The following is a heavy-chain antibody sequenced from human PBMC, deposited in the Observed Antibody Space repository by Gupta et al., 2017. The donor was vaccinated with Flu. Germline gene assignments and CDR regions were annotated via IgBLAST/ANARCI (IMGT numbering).Heavy chain of an antibody. Sequence: QVQLQQWGAGLLKPSETLSLTCAVYGGSFSGYYWSWIRQPPGKGLEWIGEINHSGSTNYNPSLKSRVTISVDTSKNQFSLKLSSVTAADTAVYYCARAHDSSGYDLWTKGYFDYWGQGTLVTVSS. CDR3: ARAHDSSGYDLWTKGYFDY. CDR1: GGSFSGYY. J-gene: IGHJ4*02. V-gene: IGHV4-34*01. CDR2: INHSGST. D-gene: IGHD3-22*01.